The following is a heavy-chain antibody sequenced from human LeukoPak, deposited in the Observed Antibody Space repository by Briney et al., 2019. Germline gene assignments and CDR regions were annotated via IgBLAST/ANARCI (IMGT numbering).Heavy chain of an antibody. CDR1: GYNFTSYD. CDR3: ARASLVDYPTLDY. D-gene: IGHD4-11*01. Sequence: GASVKVSCKASGYNFTSYDINWVQQATGREPEWMGWMNPNSGDTGSVQKFQGRVTMTWNTSIDTAYMELSSLTSEDTAVYYCARASLVDYPTLDYWGQGTLVTVSS. V-gene: IGHV1-8*01. CDR2: MNPNSGDT. J-gene: IGHJ4*02.